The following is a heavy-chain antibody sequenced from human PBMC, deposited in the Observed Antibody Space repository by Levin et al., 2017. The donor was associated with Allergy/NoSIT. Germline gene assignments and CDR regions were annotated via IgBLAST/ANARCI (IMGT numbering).Heavy chain of an antibody. J-gene: IGHJ4*02. CDR2: INHSGST. CDR3: ARGKYYYDSSGYSRKNYFDY. D-gene: IGHD3-22*01. CDR1: GGSFSGYY. V-gene: IGHV4-34*01. Sequence: SETLSLTCAVYGGSFSGYYWSWIRQPPGKGLEWIGEINHSGSTNYNPSLKSRVTISVDTSKNQFSLKLSSVTAADTAVYYCARGKYYYDSSGYSRKNYFDYWGQGTLVTVSS.